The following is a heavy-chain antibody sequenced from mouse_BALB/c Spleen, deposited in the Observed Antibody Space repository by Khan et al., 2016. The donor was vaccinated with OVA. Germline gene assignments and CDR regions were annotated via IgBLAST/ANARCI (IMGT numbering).Heavy chain of an antibody. J-gene: IGHJ2*01. CDR1: GYTFTNYV. V-gene: IGHV1S136*01. D-gene: IGHD4-1*01. Sequence: VQLKQSGPELVKPGASVKMSCKASGYTFTNYVLHWVKQKPGQGLEWIRYINPYNGGTKYNEKFKGKATLASDKSSITAYMELSSLTSEDSAVYYCARGNWQSYYFDYWGQGTTLTLSS. CDR2: INPYNGGT. CDR3: ARGNWQSYYFDY.